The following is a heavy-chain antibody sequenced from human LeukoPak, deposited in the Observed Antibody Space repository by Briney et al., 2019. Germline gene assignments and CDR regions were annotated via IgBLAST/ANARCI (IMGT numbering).Heavy chain of an antibody. CDR3: ASASSGYSIFDY. CDR1: GGSVSSHY. D-gene: IGHD3-22*01. J-gene: IGHJ4*02. CDR2: IYYSGST. V-gene: IGHV4-59*02. Sequence: PSETLSLTCTVSGGSVSSHYWSWNRQPPGKGLEWIGYIYYSGSTNYNPSLKSRVTISVDTSKNQFSLKLSSVTAADTAVYYCASASSGYSIFDYWGQGTLVTVSS.